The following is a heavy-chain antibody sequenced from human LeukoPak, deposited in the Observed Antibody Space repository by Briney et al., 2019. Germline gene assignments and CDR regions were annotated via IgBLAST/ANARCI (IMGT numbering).Heavy chain of an antibody. J-gene: IGHJ5*02. V-gene: IGHV3-66*01. CDR3: ARSDGDFNWFDP. Sequence: GGSLRLSCAVSGFTLSSKYMSWVRQAPGKGLEWVSILYAGGNTYYADSVKGRFTISRDNSKNTLYLQMNSLRAEDTAIYYCARSDGDFNWFDPWGQGTLVIVSA. CDR1: GFTLSSKY. D-gene: IGHD4-17*01. CDR2: LYAGGNT.